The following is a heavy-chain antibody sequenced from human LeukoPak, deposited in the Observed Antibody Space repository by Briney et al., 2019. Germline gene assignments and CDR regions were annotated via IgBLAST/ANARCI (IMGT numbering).Heavy chain of an antibody. CDR1: GFTFSSYE. D-gene: IGHD2-15*01. Sequence: GGSLRLSCAASGFTFSSYEMNWVRQAPGKGLEWVSYISSSGSTIYYADSVKGRFTISRDSAKNSLYLQMNSLRAEDTAVYYCARGGYCSGGSCYSENWFDPWGQGTLVTVSS. CDR2: ISSSGSTI. J-gene: IGHJ5*02. V-gene: IGHV3-48*03. CDR3: ARGGYCSGGSCYSENWFDP.